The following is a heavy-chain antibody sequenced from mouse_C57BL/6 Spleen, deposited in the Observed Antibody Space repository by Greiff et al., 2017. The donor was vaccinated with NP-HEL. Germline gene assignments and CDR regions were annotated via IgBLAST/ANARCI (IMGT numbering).Heavy chain of an antibody. CDR2: IDPETGGT. D-gene: IGHD2-5*01. J-gene: IGHJ3*01. CDR3: TRSDYSNESAY. CDR1: GYTFTDYE. Sequence: QVQLKESGAELVRPGASVTLSCKASGYTFTDYEMHWVKQTPVHGLEWIGAIDPETGGTAYNQKFKGKAILTADKSSSTAYMELRSLTSEDSAVYYCTRSDYSNESAYWGQGTLVTVSA. V-gene: IGHV1-15*01.